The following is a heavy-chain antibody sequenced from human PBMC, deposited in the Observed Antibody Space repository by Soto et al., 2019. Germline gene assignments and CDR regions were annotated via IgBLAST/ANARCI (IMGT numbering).Heavy chain of an antibody. J-gene: IGHJ4*02. V-gene: IGHV1-46*03. D-gene: IGHD6-13*01. CDR3: ARVIAAAGTLDY. Sequence: ASVKVSCKASGYTFTSYYMHCVRQAPGQGLEWMGIINPSGGSTSYAQNFQGRVTMMRDTSTSTVYMELSSLRSEDTAVYYCARVIAAAGTLDYWGQGTLVTVSS. CDR2: INPSGGST. CDR1: GYTFTSYY.